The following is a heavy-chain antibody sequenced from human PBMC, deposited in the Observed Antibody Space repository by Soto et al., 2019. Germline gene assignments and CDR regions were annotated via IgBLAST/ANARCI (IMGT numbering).Heavy chain of an antibody. D-gene: IGHD2-15*01. CDR2: INPSGGST. Sequence: ASVKVSCKASGYTFTSYYMHWVRQAPGQGLEWMGIINPSGGSTSYAQKFQGRVTMTRDTSTSTVYMELSSLRSEDTAVYYCASINCSRGSCHHGDAFVIWGQGKMATIS. J-gene: IGHJ3*02. V-gene: IGHV1-46*01. CDR1: GYTFTSYY. CDR3: ASINCSRGSCHHGDAFVI.